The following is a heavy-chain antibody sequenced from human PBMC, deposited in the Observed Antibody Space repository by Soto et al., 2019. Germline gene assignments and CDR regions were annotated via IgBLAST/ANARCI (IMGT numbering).Heavy chain of an antibody. D-gene: IGHD2-8*01. Sequence: QITLKESGPTLVKPTQTLTLTCTFSGFSLTTSGVAVDWIRQPPGKALEWLALIYWDDDKRYNSSLKSRLTITRDTSKNQVFLTMTNMDPADTATYYCTHSHTEASANGPDVWGEGTTVTVSS. CDR1: GFSLTTSGVA. CDR3: THSHTEASANGPDV. J-gene: IGHJ6*04. CDR2: IYWDDDK. V-gene: IGHV2-5*02.